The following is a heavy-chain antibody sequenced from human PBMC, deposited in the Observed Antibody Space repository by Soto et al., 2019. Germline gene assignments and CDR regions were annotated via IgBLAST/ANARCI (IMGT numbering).Heavy chain of an antibody. D-gene: IGHD6-13*01. J-gene: IGHJ4*02. Sequence: QVQLVQSGAEVKKPGASVKVSCKASGYTFTGYYMHWVRQAPGQGLEWMGWINPNSGGTNYAQKFQGWVTMTRDTSISTAYMELSRLRSDDTAVYYCARARAPPSQQQLVGDLDYWGQGTLVTVSS. CDR2: INPNSGGT. CDR1: GYTFTGYY. V-gene: IGHV1-2*04. CDR3: ARARAPPSQQQLVGDLDY.